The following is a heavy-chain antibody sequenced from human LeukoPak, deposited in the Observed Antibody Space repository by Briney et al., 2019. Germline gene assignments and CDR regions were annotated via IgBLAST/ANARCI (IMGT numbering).Heavy chain of an antibody. CDR2: INHSGNT. Sequence: KPSETLSLTCVVYGGSFSGYYWSWIRQPPGKGLEWIGEINHSGNTNYNPSLKSRVTISVDTSKNQFSLNLSSVTAADTAVYYCATVYSGYDVVGEDYWGQGTLVTVSS. J-gene: IGHJ4*02. CDR3: ATVYSGYDVVGEDY. D-gene: IGHD5-12*01. V-gene: IGHV4-34*01. CDR1: GGSFSGYY.